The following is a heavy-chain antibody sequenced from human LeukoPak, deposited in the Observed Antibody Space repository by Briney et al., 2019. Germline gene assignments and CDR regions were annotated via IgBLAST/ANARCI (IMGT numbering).Heavy chain of an antibody. D-gene: IGHD5-18*01. CDR2: IFGNGDTT. J-gene: IGHJ3*01. Sequence: PGGSLRLSCAASGFTFSSYRMNWVRQAPGKGLEWVSIIFGNGDTTYYADSVKGRFTISRDNSKNTLYLQMNSLRAEDTAVYYCAKDAPGYSSLSTDAFDVWGQRTMVTVSS. CDR3: AKDAPGYSSLSTDAFDV. V-gene: IGHV3-23*01. CDR1: GFTFSSYR.